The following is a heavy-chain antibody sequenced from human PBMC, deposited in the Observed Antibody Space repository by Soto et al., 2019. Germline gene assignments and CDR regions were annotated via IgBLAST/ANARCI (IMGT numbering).Heavy chain of an antibody. V-gene: IGHV1-18*01. Sequence: ASVKVSCKASGYTFTSYGISWVRQAPGQGLEWMGWISAYNGNTNYAQKLQGRVTMTTDTSTSTAYMELRSLRSDDTAVYYCAAGDCSSTSCYRPGVAGTPYYGMDVWCQGTTVTVSS. CDR3: AAGDCSSTSCYRPGVAGTPYYGMDV. CDR1: GYTFTSYG. CDR2: ISAYNGNT. D-gene: IGHD2-2*01. J-gene: IGHJ6*02.